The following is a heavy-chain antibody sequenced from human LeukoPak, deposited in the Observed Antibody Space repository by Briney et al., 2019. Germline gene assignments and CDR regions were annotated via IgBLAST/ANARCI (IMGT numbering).Heavy chain of an antibody. Sequence: GTLSLTCAVSGGSISSSNWWSWVRQPPGKGLEWIGEIYHSGSTNYNPSLKSRVTISVDKSKNQFSLKLSSVTAADTAVYYCARGRSSGWPTDAFDIWGQGTMVTVSS. CDR2: IYHSGST. V-gene: IGHV4-4*02. J-gene: IGHJ3*02. CDR1: GGSISSSNW. CDR3: ARGRSSGWPTDAFDI. D-gene: IGHD6-19*01.